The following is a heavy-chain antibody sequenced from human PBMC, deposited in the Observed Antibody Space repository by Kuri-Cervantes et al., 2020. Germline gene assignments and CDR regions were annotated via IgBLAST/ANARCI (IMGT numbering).Heavy chain of an antibody. V-gene: IGHV4-61*02. CDR1: GGSISSGSYY. D-gene: IGHD2-2*01. Sequence: LRLSCTVSGGSISSGSYYWSWIRQPAGKGLEWIGRIYTSGSTNYNPSLKSRVTISVDTSKNQFSLKLSSVTAADTAVYYCARAPGSRGVVPAAFDIWGQGTMVTVSS. J-gene: IGHJ3*02. CDR3: ARAPGSRGVVPAAFDI. CDR2: IYTSGST.